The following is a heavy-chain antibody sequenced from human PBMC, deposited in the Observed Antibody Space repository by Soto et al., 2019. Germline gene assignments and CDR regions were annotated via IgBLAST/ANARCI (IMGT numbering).Heavy chain of an antibody. CDR1: GGSISSSNW. CDR2: IYYSGST. CDR3: ARGTSGYDYGY. J-gene: IGHJ4*02. Sequence: QVQLQESGPGLVKPSGTLSLTCAVSGGSISSSNWWSWVRQPPGKGLEWIGEIYYSGSTYYNPSLKSRVTLSVDTSKNQFSLKLSSVTAADTAVYYCARGTSGYDYGYWGQGTLVTVSS. V-gene: IGHV4-4*02. D-gene: IGHD5-12*01.